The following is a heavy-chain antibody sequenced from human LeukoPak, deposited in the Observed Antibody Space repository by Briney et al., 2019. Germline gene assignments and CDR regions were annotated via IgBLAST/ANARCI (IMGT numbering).Heavy chain of an antibody. D-gene: IGHD3-16*02. Sequence: SWVRQAPGKGLEWIGEINHSGSTNYNPSLKSRVTISVDTSKNQFSLKLSSVTAADTAVYYCAREKLDDYVWGSYRYSPISHFDYWGQGTPVTVAS. V-gene: IGHV4-34*01. J-gene: IGHJ4*02. CDR2: INHSGST. CDR3: AREKLDDYVWGSYRYSPISHFDY.